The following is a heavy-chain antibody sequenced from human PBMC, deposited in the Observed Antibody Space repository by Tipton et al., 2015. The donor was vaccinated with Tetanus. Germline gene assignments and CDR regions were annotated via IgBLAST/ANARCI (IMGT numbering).Heavy chain of an antibody. Sequence: TLSLTCTVSGGSISSSSYYWGWIRQPPGKGLEWIGSIYYSGSTYYNPSLKSRVTISVDTSKNQFSLKLSSVTAADTAVYYCARDSYNWNYGIHYYYGMDVWGQGTTVTVSS. V-gene: IGHV4-39*02. D-gene: IGHD1-7*01. CDR1: GGSISSSSYY. CDR3: ARDSYNWNYGIHYYYGMDV. CDR2: IYYSGST. J-gene: IGHJ6*02.